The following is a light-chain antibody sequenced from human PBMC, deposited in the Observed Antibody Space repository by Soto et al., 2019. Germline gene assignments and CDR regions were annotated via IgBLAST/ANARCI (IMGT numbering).Light chain of an antibody. CDR1: SSDVGGYNF. CDR2: DVR. CDR3: SSYTSGSTLYV. J-gene: IGLJ1*01. V-gene: IGLV2-14*01. Sequence: QSVLTQPASVSGSPGQSITIPRTGTSSDVGGYNFVSWYQQHPGKAPKLMIYDVRNRPSGVSNRFSGSKSGNTASLTISGLQAEDEADYYCSSYTSGSTLYVFGTGTKLTVL.